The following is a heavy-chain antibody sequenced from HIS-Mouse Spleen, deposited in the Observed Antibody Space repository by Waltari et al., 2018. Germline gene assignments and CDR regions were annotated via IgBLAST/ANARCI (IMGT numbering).Heavy chain of an antibody. CDR1: GGSISTSSYY. CDR2: IYYSGST. D-gene: IGHD6-13*01. Sequence: QLHLQESGPGLVKPSETLSLTCTVSGGSISTSSYYCAWIRQPPGKGLEWIGSIYYSGSTYYNPSLKSRVTISVDTSKNQFSLKLSSVTAADTAVYYCAREIPYSSSWYDWYFDLWGRGTLVTVSS. CDR3: AREIPYSSSWYDWYFDL. V-gene: IGHV4-39*07. J-gene: IGHJ2*01.